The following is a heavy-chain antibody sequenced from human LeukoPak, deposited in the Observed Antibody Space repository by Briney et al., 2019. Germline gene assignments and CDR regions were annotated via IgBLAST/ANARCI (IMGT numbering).Heavy chain of an antibody. CDR2: IYYPGST. D-gene: IGHD2/OR15-2a*01. V-gene: IGHV4-59*01. CDR3: ARAPTWNYGMDV. J-gene: IGHJ6*02. Sequence: SETLSLTCTVSGVSISNYYWSWIRQPPGKGLEWIGYIYYPGSTNYNPSLKSRVAISVDASKNQFSLKLSSVTAADTAVYHCARAPTWNYGMDVWGQGTTVTVSS. CDR1: GVSISNYY.